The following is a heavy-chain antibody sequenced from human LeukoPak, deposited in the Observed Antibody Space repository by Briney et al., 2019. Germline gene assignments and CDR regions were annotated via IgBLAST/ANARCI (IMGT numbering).Heavy chain of an antibody. CDR2: IIPIFGTA. CDR3: ARAEKLETAYYYGMDV. V-gene: IGHV1-69*13. CDR1: GGTFSSYA. D-gene: IGHD1-1*01. J-gene: IGHJ6*02. Sequence: SVKVSCKASGGTFSSYAISWVRQAPGQGLEWMGGIIPIFGTANYAQKFRGRVTITADESTSTAYMELSSLRSEDTAVYYCARAEKLETAYYYGMDVWGQGTTVTVSS.